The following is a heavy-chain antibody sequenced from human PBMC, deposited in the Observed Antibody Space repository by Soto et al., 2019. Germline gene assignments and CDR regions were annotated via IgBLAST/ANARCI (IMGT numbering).Heavy chain of an antibody. CDR1: GGSLSSYY. CDR3: ARDWYSSGWYPFY. V-gene: IGHV4-4*07. Sequence: PSATLSLTCTVSGGSLSSYYWSWIRQPAGKGLEWIGRIYTSGSTNYNPSLKSRVTTSVDTSKNQFSLKLSSVTAADTAVYYCARDWYSSGWYPFYWGQGTLVNVSS. CDR2: IYTSGST. D-gene: IGHD6-19*01. J-gene: IGHJ4*02.